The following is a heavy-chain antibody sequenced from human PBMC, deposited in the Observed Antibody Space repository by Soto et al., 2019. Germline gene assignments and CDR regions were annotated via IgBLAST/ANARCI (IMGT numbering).Heavy chain of an antibody. V-gene: IGHV4-30-2*01. CDR1: GGSISSGGYS. J-gene: IGHJ6*02. D-gene: IGHD6-19*01. Sequence: SETLSLTCAVSGGSISSGGYSWSWIRQPPGKGLEWIGYIYHSGSTYYNPSLKSRVTISVDRSKNQFSLKLSSVTAADTAVHYCARLSVAGTYYYYYGMDVWGQGTTVTVSS. CDR2: IYHSGST. CDR3: ARLSVAGTYYYYYGMDV.